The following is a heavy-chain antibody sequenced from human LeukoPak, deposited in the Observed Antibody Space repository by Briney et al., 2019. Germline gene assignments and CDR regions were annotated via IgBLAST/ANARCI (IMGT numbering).Heavy chain of an antibody. CDR1: GYTLTELS. D-gene: IGHD2-15*01. J-gene: IGHJ6*02. CDR3: ATDSNCSGGSCYRDYYYYGMDV. CDR2: FDPEDGET. V-gene: IGHV1-24*01. Sequence: GASVKVSCKVSGYTLTELSMHWVRQAPGKGLEWMGGFDPEDGETIYAQKFQGRVTMTEDTSTDTAYIELSSLTSEDTAVYYCATDSNCSGGSCYRDYYYYGMDVWGQGTTVTVSS.